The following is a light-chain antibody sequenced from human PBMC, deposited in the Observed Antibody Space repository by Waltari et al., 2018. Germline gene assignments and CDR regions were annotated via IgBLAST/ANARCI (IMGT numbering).Light chain of an antibody. CDR2: GAS. V-gene: IGKV3-15*01. J-gene: IGKJ2*01. Sequence: EIVMTQSPATLSVSPGERAILSCSASQSVNTNLAWYQQKPVQAPRLLIYGASTRATDIPARFSGSGSGTEFTLTISSLQSEDCAVYYCHQYNDGPPFNFGQGTKLEIK. CDR3: HQYNDGPPFN. CDR1: QSVNTN.